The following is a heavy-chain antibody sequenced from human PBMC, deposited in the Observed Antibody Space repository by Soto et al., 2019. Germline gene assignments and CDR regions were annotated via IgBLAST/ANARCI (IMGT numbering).Heavy chain of an antibody. V-gene: IGHV3-21*01. J-gene: IGHJ5*01. Sequence: EVQLVESGGGLVKPGGSLRLSCAASGFTFSDFTINWVRQSPGKGLEWVSSISGNSYYVYDADSVKGRFNISRYNAKNSLFLHLDRLRVEDTAVYYCARDYGDDWFDSWGQGTLVTVSS. D-gene: IGHD4-17*01. CDR1: GFTFSDFT. CDR2: ISGNSYYV. CDR3: ARDYGDDWFDS.